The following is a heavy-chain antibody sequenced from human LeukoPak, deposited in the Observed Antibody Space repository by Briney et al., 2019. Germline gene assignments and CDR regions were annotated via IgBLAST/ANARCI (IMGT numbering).Heavy chain of an antibody. Sequence: SVKVSCKASGGTFSSYAISWVRQAPGQGLEWMGGIIPIFGTANYAQKFLGRVTITADNSRSTAYMELRRLRSEDTAVYYCARAGKRYCSGGSCYDWFDPWGQGTLVTVSS. CDR1: GGTFSSYA. J-gene: IGHJ5*02. CDR3: ARAGKRYCSGGSCYDWFDP. D-gene: IGHD2-15*01. V-gene: IGHV1-69*06. CDR2: IIPIFGTA.